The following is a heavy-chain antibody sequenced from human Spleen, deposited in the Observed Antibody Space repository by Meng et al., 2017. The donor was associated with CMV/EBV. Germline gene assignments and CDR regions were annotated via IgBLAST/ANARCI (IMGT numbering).Heavy chain of an antibody. D-gene: IGHD6-13*01. CDR2: ITASGGST. Sequence: SEFTFSTYAMAWVRQAPGRGLAWVSAITASGGSTYYTDSVKGRFTVSRDNSKNTLYLQMHSLRAEDTAMYYCAKAFSASWYREYYDFWGQGTLVTVSS. V-gene: IGHV3-23*01. CDR3: AKAFSASWYREYYDF. CDR1: EFTFSTYA. J-gene: IGHJ4*02.